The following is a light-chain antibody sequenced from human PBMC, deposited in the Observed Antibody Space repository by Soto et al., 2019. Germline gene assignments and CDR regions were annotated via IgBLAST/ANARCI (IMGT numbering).Light chain of an antibody. V-gene: IGKV4-1*01. CDR1: QSVLYSSDNKNY. Sequence: DIVMTQSPDSLAVSLGERATINCKSSQSVLYSSDNKNYLTWYQQRPGQPPKMLIYWASTRESGVPDRFSGSGSGTDFTLTISSLQAEYVSVYYCQQYYPTPYTCGEGTKLEIK. J-gene: IGKJ2*01. CDR3: QQYYPTPYT. CDR2: WAS.